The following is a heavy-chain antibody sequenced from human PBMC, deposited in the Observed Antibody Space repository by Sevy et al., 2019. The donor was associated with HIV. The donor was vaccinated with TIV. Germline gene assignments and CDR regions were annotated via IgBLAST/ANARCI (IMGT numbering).Heavy chain of an antibody. CDR2: INSAGT. CDR3: ATSANLDTSWFDP. J-gene: IGHJ5*02. V-gene: IGHV1-2*02. CDR1: GSTFSDDY. D-gene: IGHD1-1*01. Sequence: ASVKVSCKTSGSTFSDDYIHWVRQAPGERLEWMGWINSAGTNYAETFQGRVTMTRDASITTAYMELNSLRSDDTATYYGATSANLDTSWFDPWGQGVVVTVSS.